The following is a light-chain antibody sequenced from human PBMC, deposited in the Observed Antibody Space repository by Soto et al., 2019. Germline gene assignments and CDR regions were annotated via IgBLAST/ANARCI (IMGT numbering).Light chain of an antibody. CDR3: QSYDSSLSGSEV. V-gene: IGLV1-40*01. CDR2: GNG. Sequence: QSVLTQPPSVSGAPGQRVTISCTGSSSNIGAGHDVHWYQHLPGTTPKLLIYGNGNRPSGVPDRFSGSKSGTSASLAITGLQAEDEAYYYCQSYDSSLSGSEVFGTGTKVTVL. J-gene: IGLJ1*01. CDR1: SSNIGAGHD.